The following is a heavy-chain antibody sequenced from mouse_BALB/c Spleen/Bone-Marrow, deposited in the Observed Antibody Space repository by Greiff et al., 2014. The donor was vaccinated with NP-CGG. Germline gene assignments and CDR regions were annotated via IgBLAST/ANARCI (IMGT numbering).Heavy chain of an antibody. V-gene: IGHV1S56*01. CDR2: IYPGNVNT. CDR1: GYTFTGYY. CDR3: ARHKWAMDC. Sequence: VQLQQSGPELVKPGASVRISCKASGYTFTGYYIHWVKQRPGQGLEWIGWIYPGNVNTKYNEKFKVKATLTADKSSSTAYMQLSSLTSEDSAVYFCARHKWAMDCWGQGTSVTVSS. J-gene: IGHJ4*01. D-gene: IGHD1-3*01.